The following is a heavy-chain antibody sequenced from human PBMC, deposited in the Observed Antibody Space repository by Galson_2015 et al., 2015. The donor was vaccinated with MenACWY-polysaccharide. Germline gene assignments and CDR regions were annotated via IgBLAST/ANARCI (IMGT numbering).Heavy chain of an antibody. Sequence: SLRLSCATSGFIFTNHWMRWVRQAPGKGLEWVANIRQDGFEKYHVDSVKGRFTISRDNAENSVFLQMNSLRVEDTAVYYCAREGLEAFENWGQGTMVTVSS. CDR1: GFIFTNHW. V-gene: IGHV3-7*01. CDR3: AREGLEAFEN. CDR2: IRQDGFEK. J-gene: IGHJ3*02. D-gene: IGHD6-19*01.